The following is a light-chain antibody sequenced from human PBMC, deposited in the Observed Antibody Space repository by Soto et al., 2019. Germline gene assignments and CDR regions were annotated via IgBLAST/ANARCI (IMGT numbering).Light chain of an antibody. CDR2: AAS. CDR3: QQGNGFPWT. J-gene: IGKJ1*01. V-gene: IGKV1-12*02. Sequence: DIQMTQSPSSVSASVGDRVTITCRASQGINSWLAWYQQKAGKAPNLLIYAASSLQSGVPSRFSGSGSGTDFTLTINSLQPEDSATYDWQQGNGFPWTFGQGTKVEIK. CDR1: QGINSW.